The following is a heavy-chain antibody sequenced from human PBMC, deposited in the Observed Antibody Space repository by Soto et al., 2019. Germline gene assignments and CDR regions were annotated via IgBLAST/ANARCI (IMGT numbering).Heavy chain of an antibody. V-gene: IGHV4-4*08. CDR3: ARRFKGYAHRWFDP. D-gene: IGHD2-15*01. Sequence: PSETLSLTCTVSGGSIPSDFWSWIRQPPGKGLEWIGYVYTRGTTYYNPSLRSRVTISADTSKNQFSLKLNSVTAADTAVYYCARRFKGYAHRWFDPWGQGILVT. CDR2: VYTRGTT. J-gene: IGHJ5*02. CDR1: GGSIPSDF.